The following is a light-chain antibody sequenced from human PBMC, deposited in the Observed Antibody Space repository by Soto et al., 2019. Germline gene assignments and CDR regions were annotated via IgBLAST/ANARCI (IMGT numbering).Light chain of an antibody. Sequence: QSALTQPPSVSGAPGQRVTISCTGSSSNIGAGYDVHWYQQRPGTAPKLLIFGNINRPSGVPDRFSGSKSGTSASLAITGLQAEYEGDYYCQSYDSTLSARYVFGTGTKLTVL. CDR2: GNI. V-gene: IGLV1-40*01. CDR3: QSYDSTLSARYV. CDR1: SSNIGAGYD. J-gene: IGLJ1*01.